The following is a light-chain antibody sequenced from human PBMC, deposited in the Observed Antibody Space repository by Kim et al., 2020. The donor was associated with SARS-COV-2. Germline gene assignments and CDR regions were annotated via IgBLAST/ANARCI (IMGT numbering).Light chain of an antibody. CDR3: QHYDGSPT. J-gene: IGKJ1*01. Sequence: LSAGETPSPSCGASQRVRRSFLAWYQQRPGHVPRLLIYGASSRATGIPDRFSGSESGTDFTLTISRLEPEDFAVYYCQHYDGSPTFGQGTKVDIK. V-gene: IGKV3-20*01. CDR2: GAS. CDR1: QRVRRSF.